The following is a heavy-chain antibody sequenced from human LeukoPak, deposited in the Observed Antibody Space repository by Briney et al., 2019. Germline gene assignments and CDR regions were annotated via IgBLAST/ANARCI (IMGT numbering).Heavy chain of an antibody. CDR3: ARESSGFYDSSDYPRD. J-gene: IGHJ4*02. Sequence: PSEPLSLTCTVSGGSISSYYWSWIRQPAGKGLEWIGRIYTSGSTNYNPSLKSRVTMSVDTSKNQFSLKLSSVTAADTAVYYCARESSGFYDSSDYPRDWVQGTLVTVSS. CDR1: GGSISSYY. V-gene: IGHV4-4*07. D-gene: IGHD3-22*01. CDR2: IYTSGST.